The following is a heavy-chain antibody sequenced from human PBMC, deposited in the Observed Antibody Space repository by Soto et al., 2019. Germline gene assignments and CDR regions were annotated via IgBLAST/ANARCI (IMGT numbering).Heavy chain of an antibody. CDR2: IYYSGST. Sequence: SETLSLTCTVSGGSISSYYWSWIRQPPGKGLEWIGYIYYSGSTNYNPSLKSRVTISVDTSKNQFSLKLSSVTAADTAVYYCARHNTPIRADYDILTGLQNYYYYYGMDVWGQGTTVTVSS. V-gene: IGHV4-59*08. CDR1: GGSISSYY. CDR3: ARHNTPIRADYDILTGLQNYYYYYGMDV. J-gene: IGHJ6*02. D-gene: IGHD3-9*01.